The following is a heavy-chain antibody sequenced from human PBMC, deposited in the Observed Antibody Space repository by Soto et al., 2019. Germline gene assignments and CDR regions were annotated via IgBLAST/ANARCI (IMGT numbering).Heavy chain of an antibody. CDR2: IRGSGGPT. Sequence: EVQLLESGGDLVQPGGSLRISCAASGFTFSNYAMSWVRQAPGKGLEWVSLIRGSGGPTNYADSVKGRFTVSRDNSKNMLFLQMNSLRAEDTAVYYCVKDFRGGYDWTHDWGQGTLVTVSS. CDR3: VKDFRGGYDWTHD. CDR1: GFTFSNYA. J-gene: IGHJ4*02. V-gene: IGHV3-23*01. D-gene: IGHD5-12*01.